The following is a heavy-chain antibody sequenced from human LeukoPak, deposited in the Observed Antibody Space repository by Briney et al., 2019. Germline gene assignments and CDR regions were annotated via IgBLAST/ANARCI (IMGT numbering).Heavy chain of an antibody. CDR3: ARRRPSMIVVVRSYMYYFDY. CDR2: INHSGST. CDR1: GGSFSGYY. V-gene: IGHV4-34*01. Sequence: SETLSLTCAVYGGSFSGYYWSWIRQPPGKGLEWIGEINHSGSTNYNPSLKSRVTISVDTSKNQFSLKLSSVTAADTAVYYCARRRPSMIVVVRSYMYYFDYWGQGTLVTVSS. D-gene: IGHD3-22*01. J-gene: IGHJ4*02.